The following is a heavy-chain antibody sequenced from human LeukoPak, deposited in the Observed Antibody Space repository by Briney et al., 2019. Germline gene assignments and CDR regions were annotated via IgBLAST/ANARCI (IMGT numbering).Heavy chain of an antibody. CDR2: ISGSGSNA. Sequence: GGSLRLSCAASGXTFNTYAMTWVRQAPGMGLEWVSGISGSGSNAYYAGSVKGRFTISRDNSKNTLYLQMNSLRVEDTALYYCAKDLQRWIQLPDYWGQGTLVTVSS. CDR3: AKDLQRWIQLPDY. D-gene: IGHD5-24*01. J-gene: IGHJ4*02. V-gene: IGHV3-23*01. CDR1: GXTFNTYA.